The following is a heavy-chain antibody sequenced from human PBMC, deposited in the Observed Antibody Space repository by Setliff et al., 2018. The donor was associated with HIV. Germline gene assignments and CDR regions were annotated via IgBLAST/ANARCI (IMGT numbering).Heavy chain of an antibody. CDR3: AKTSVGATGLYAFDI. CDR1: GGSIGSGSHY. CDR2: IYTTGST. V-gene: IGHV4-61*09. Sequence: ASETLSLTCTVSGGSIGSGSHYWSWIRQPAGKGLEWIGHIYTTGSTNYNPSLKSRVTISADTSNNQSSLRLTSMTAADPAVYYCAKTSVGATGLYAFDIWDQGTMVTVSS. D-gene: IGHD1-26*01. J-gene: IGHJ3*02.